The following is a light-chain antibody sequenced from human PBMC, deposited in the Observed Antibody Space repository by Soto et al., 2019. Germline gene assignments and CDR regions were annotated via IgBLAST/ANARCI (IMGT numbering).Light chain of an antibody. CDR2: AAS. CDR3: QNYNGAPWT. CDR1: QGISNY. J-gene: IGKJ1*01. Sequence: DIQMTQSPSSLSASVGDRVTITCRASQGISNYLVWYQHKQGKVPKLLIYAASTLQSGVPSRFSGSGSGIDFTLTISSLQLEDVATYYCQNYNGAPWTFGQGTKVEI. V-gene: IGKV1-27*01.